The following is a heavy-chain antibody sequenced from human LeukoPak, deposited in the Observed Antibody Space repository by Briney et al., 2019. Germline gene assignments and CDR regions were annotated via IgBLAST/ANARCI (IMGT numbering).Heavy chain of an antibody. Sequence: PSETLSLTCTVSGGSISSSSYYWGWIRQPPGKGLEWIGSIYYSGSTYYNPSLKSRVTISVDTSKNQFSLKLSSVTAADTAVYYCASGWFGELFLFDYWGQGTLVTVSS. D-gene: IGHD3-10*01. CDR3: ASGWFGELFLFDY. CDR1: GGSISSSSYY. J-gene: IGHJ4*02. V-gene: IGHV4-39*07. CDR2: IYYSGST.